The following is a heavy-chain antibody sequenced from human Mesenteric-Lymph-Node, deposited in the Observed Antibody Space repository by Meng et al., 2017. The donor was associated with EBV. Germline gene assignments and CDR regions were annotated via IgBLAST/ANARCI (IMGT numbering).Heavy chain of an antibody. J-gene: IGHJ4*02. Sequence: QWHLVESGGGVVQPGRSLRLSCAASGFTFSGYPMHWVRQAPGKGLDWVALISHDGKVQYYADSVKGRFTISRDNSKNTLYLQLNSLRDEDTAVYHCARDYSPSDWGQGTLVTVSS. D-gene: IGHD2-15*01. CDR1: GFTFSGYP. V-gene: IGHV3-30*04. CDR3: ARDYSPSD. CDR2: ISHDGKVQ.